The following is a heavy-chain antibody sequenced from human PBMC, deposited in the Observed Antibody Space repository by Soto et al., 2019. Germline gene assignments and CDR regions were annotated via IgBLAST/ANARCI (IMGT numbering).Heavy chain of an antibody. Sequence: SETLSLTCTVSGGSISSYYWSWIRQPPGKGLEWIGYIYYSGSTNYNPSLKSRVTISVDTSKNQFSLKLSSVTAADTAVYYCARLGSRSSYYFDYWGQGTLVTVSS. CDR2: IYYSGST. V-gene: IGHV4-59*01. CDR3: ARLGSRSSYYFDY. CDR1: GGSISSYY. J-gene: IGHJ4*02. D-gene: IGHD6-6*01.